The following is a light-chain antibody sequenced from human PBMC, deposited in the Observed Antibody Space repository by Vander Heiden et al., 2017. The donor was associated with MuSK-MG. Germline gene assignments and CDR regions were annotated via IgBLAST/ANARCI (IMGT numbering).Light chain of an antibody. CDR3: QQRTNGPGKIT. J-gene: IGKJ5*01. CDR2: DAS. V-gene: IGKV3-11*01. CDR1: QSVSTY. Sequence: EIVLTQSPATLSLSPGERATLSCRASQSVSTYLTWYQQKPGQAPRLLIYDASNRATGIQPRFSGSGYGTDFTLTISSLEPEDFAVYYCQQRTNGPGKITFGQGTLLEIK.